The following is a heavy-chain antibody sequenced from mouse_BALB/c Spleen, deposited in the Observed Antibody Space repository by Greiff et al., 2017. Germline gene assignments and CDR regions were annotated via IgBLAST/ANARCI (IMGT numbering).Heavy chain of an antibody. V-gene: IGHV5-9-3*01. CDR2: ISSGGSYT. Sequence: EVKLMESGGGLVKPGGSLKLSCAASGFTFSSYAMSWVRQTPEKRLEWVATISSGGSYTYYPDSVKGRFTISRDNPKNTLFLQMTSLRSEDTAMYYCARPFITTATYAMDYWGQGTSVTVSS. D-gene: IGHD1-2*01. J-gene: IGHJ4*01. CDR1: GFTFSSYA. CDR3: ARPFITTATYAMDY.